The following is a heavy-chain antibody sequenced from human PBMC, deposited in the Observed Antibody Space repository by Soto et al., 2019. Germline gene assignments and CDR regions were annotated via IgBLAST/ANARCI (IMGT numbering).Heavy chain of an antibody. Sequence: SVKVSCKASGGTFSSYTISWVRQAPGQGLEWMGRIIPILGIANYAQKFQGRVTITADKSTSTAYMELSSLRSEDTAVYYCARDRGTWDYYDSSGYRTLAFDIWGQ. CDR3: ARDRGTWDYYDSSGYRTLAFDI. CDR1: GGTFSSYT. CDR2: IIPILGIA. D-gene: IGHD3-22*01. V-gene: IGHV1-69*04. J-gene: IGHJ3*02.